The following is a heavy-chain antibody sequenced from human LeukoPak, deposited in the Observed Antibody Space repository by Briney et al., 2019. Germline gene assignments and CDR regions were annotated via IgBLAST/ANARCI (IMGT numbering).Heavy chain of an antibody. Sequence: GGSLRLSCAASGFTFTDYWMHWVRRAPGKGLVWVAHINSLNGDGSSTSYADSVKGRFTISRDNAKNTLYLQMNSLRAEDSAVYYCARGLSIAVASGMDVWSQGTTVTVSS. CDR2: INSLNGDGSST. D-gene: IGHD6-19*01. J-gene: IGHJ6*02. CDR3: ARGLSIAVASGMDV. V-gene: IGHV3-74*01. CDR1: GFTFTDYW.